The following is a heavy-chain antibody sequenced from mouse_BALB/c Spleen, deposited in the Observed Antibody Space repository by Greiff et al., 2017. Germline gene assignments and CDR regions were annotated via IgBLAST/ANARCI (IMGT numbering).Heavy chain of an antibody. CDR1: GYSITSDYA. D-gene: IGHD2-1*01. J-gene: IGHJ2*01. Sequence: EVMLVESGPGLVKPSQSLSLTCTVTGYSITSDYAWNWIRQFPGNKLEWMGYISYSGSTSYNPSLKSRISINRDTSKNQFFLQLNSVTTEDTATYYCARRGCGNYLDYWGQGTTLTVSS. CDR2: ISYSGST. V-gene: IGHV3-2*02. CDR3: ARRGCGNYLDY.